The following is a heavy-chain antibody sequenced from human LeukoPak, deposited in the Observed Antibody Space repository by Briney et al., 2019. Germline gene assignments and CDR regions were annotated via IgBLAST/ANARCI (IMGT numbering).Heavy chain of an antibody. D-gene: IGHD2-2*01. J-gene: IGHJ4*02. Sequence: SETLSLTCTVSGGSISSGSYYWSWIRQPAGKGLEWIGRIYTSGSTNYNPSLKSRVTISVDTSKNQFSLKLSSVTAADTAVYYCARGLARGVVPAIDYWGQGTLVTVSS. V-gene: IGHV4-61*02. CDR1: GGSISSGSYY. CDR3: ARGLARGVVPAIDY. CDR2: IYTSGST.